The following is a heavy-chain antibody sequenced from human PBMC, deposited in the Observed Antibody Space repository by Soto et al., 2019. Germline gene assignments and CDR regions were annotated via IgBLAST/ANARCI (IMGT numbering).Heavy chain of an antibody. D-gene: IGHD3-10*01. V-gene: IGHV4-34*01. CDR1: GGSFSGYY. CDR2: INHSGST. CDR3: ARRIGEGHYGSGSYSAYFDY. J-gene: IGHJ4*02. Sequence: SETLSLTCAVYGGSFSGYYWSWIRQPPGKGLEWIGEINHSGSTNYNPSLKSRVTISVDTSKNQFSLKLSSVTAADTAVYYCARRIGEGHYGSGSYSAYFDYWGQGTLVTVPQ.